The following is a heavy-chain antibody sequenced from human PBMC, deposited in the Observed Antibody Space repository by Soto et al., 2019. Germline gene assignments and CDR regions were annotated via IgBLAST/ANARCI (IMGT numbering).Heavy chain of an antibody. CDR1: AFTFSSYA. D-gene: IGHD4-17*01. CDR3: AKDWRTTVASPEYFQH. CDR2: ISGSGDIT. V-gene: IGHV3-23*01. J-gene: IGHJ1*01. Sequence: EVQLLESGGHLVQPGGFLRLSCAGSAFTFSSYAMSWVRQAPGKGLEWVSAISGSGDITYYADSVKGRFTISRDNSKDTLYLQMDSLRAEDTAIYYCAKDWRTTVASPEYFQHWGQGTLVTVSS.